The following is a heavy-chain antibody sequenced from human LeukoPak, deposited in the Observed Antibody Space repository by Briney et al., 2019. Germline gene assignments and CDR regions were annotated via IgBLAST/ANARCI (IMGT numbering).Heavy chain of an antibody. CDR3: AKGGFVDSAPHIDY. V-gene: IGHV3-33*06. D-gene: IGHD5-18*01. Sequence: GRSLRLSCAASGFTFSSYGMHWVRQAPGKGLEWVAVIWYDGSNKYYADSVKGRFTVSRDNSKNTLYLQVNSLRAEDTAVYYCAKGGFVDSAPHIDYWGQGTLVTVSS. J-gene: IGHJ4*02. CDR1: GFTFSSYG. CDR2: IWYDGSNK.